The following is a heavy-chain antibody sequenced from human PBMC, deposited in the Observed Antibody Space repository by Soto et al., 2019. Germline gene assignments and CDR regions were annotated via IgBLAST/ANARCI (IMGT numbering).Heavy chain of an antibody. CDR1: GFTFSVYG. CDR3: AKNPPVDWVAMFDY. J-gene: IGHJ4*02. D-gene: IGHD3-9*01. CDR2: ISHDGTNK. V-gene: IGHV3-30*18. Sequence: QVQLVESGGGVVQPGRSLRLSCAAAGFTFSVYGMHWVRQAPGKGLEWVAVISHDGTNKFYADSVKGRFTISRDNSRNTLYLQMNTLRADDTAVYYCAKNPPVDWVAMFDYWGQGTLVTVSS.